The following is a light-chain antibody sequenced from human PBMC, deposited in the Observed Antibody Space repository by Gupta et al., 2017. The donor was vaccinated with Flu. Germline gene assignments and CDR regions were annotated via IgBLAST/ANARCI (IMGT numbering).Light chain of an antibody. CDR3: AVWDDSLNGAI. CDR2: YTD. Sequence: QSVLTQPPSASGTPGPRATISCSGGSSNIAVNTVNWYQQLPGTAPKLLIYYTDQRPSGVPDRLSGSKSGTSASLAISGLQSEDEADYFCAVWDDSLNGAIFGGGTKLTVL. J-gene: IGLJ2*01. V-gene: IGLV1-44*01. CDR1: SSNIAVNT.